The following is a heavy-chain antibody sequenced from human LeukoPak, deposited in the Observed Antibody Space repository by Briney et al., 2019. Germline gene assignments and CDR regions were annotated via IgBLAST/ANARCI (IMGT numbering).Heavy chain of an antibody. CDR2: ISYDGSNK. V-gene: IGHV3-30*04. D-gene: IGHD2-15*01. CDR3: AREDRSTHYYYFDY. J-gene: IGHJ4*02. Sequence: PGGSLRLSCAASGFTFSSNAMHWVRQAPGKGLEWVTVISYDGSNKYYADSVKGRFTISRDNSKNTLYLQMNSLRAEDTAVYYCAREDRSTHYYYFDYWGQGTLVTVSS. CDR1: GFTFSSNA.